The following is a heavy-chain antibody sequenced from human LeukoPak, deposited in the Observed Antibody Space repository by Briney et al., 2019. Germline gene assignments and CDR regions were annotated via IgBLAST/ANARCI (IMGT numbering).Heavy chain of an antibody. CDR3: AKVSVRGYCSSTSCYGGGFDY. J-gene: IGHJ4*02. CDR1: GFTFKDYW. CDR2: IKKDGSDK. Sequence: GGSLRLSCVASGFTFKDYWMTWVRQAPGKGLEWVANIKKDGSDKYYVDSVKGRFTISRDNAKNSLYLQMNSLRAEDTAVYYCAKVSVRGYCSSTSCYGGGFDYWGQGTLVTVSS. V-gene: IGHV3-7*03. D-gene: IGHD2-2*01.